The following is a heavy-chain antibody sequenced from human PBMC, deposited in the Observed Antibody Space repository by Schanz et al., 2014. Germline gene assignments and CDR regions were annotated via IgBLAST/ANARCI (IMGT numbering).Heavy chain of an antibody. Sequence: QLQMQESGPGLVKPSETLSLTCSVSGDSISSTSYYWGWIRQPPGKGLEWIGSIYYSGSTYYNASLKSRVTIPVDTSKTQSSLKLTPVTAADSAVYYCARLWGGWRIPDYWGQGTLVTVSS. CDR3: ARLWGGWRIPDY. V-gene: IGHV4-39*01. CDR2: IYYSGST. CDR1: GDSISSTSYY. J-gene: IGHJ4*02. D-gene: IGHD6-19*01.